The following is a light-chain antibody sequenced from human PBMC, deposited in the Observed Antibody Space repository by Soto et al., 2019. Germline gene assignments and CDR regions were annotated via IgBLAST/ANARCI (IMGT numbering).Light chain of an antibody. J-gene: IGLJ3*02. V-gene: IGLV2-14*01. CDR1: SSDVGGYNY. Sequence: QSALTQPASVSGSPGQSITISCTGTSSDVGGYNYVSWYQQHPGKAPKLMIYDVSKRPSGVSNRFSGSKSGNTASLTISGLQAEDEDDYYCCSYTTGNTSPMVFGTGTKLTVL. CDR2: DVS. CDR3: CSYTTGNTSPMV.